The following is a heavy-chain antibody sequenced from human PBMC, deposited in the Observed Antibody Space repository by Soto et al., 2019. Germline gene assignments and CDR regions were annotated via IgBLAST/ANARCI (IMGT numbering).Heavy chain of an antibody. CDR2: IGTAGDT. CDR1: GFTFSSYD. D-gene: IGHD3-9*01. Sequence: PGGSLRLSCAASGFTFSSYDMHWVRQATGKGLEWVSAIGTAGDTYYPGSVKGRFTISRENAKNSLYLQMNSLRAGDTAVYYCARGKYKYYDILTGYYDPWGQGTLVTAPQ. J-gene: IGHJ5*02. V-gene: IGHV3-13*04. CDR3: ARGKYKYYDILTGYYDP.